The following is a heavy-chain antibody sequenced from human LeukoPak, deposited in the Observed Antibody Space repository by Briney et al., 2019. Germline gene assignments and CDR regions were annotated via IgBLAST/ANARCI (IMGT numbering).Heavy chain of an antibody. J-gene: IGHJ3*01. Sequence: PGGSLRLSCSASGFPFNTYAIHWARQASGKGLEYVAGISSNGDNTDFADSAKGRFTISRDNSKSTLFLQMNSLRAEDTAVYFCTRDSALLGVAFDLWGQGTVVTVSS. CDR1: GFPFNTYA. D-gene: IGHD2-15*01. V-gene: IGHV3-64D*06. CDR2: ISSNGDNT. CDR3: TRDSALLGVAFDL.